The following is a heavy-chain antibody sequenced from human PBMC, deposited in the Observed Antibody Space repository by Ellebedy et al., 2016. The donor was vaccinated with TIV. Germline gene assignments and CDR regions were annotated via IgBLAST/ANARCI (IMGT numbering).Heavy chain of an antibody. CDR3: ARGYSSPDY. CDR2: IKQDGSEK. CDR1: GFTFSSYW. D-gene: IGHD6-13*01. J-gene: IGHJ4*02. V-gene: IGHV3-7*03. Sequence: GESLTISCAASGFTFSSYWMSWVRQAPGKGLEWVANIKQDGSEKYYVDSVKGRFTISRDNAKNSLYLQMNSLRAEDTAVYYCARGYSSPDYWGQGTLVTVSS.